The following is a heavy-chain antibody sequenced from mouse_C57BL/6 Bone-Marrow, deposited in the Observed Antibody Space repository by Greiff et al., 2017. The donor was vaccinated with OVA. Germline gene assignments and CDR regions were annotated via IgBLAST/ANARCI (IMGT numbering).Heavy chain of an antibody. J-gene: IGHJ4*01. CDR3: FYSGGAGEYALDY. CDR2: IDPENGDT. CDR1: GFNIKDDY. V-gene: IGHV14-4*01. Sequence: EVQLQQSGAELVRPGASVKLSCTASGFNIKDDYMHWVKQRPEQGLEWIGWIDPENGDTEYASKFQGKATITADTSSNTAYLQLSSPTSEDTAVYYCFYSGGAGEYALDYWGQGNPVTVSS. D-gene: IGHD1-1*02.